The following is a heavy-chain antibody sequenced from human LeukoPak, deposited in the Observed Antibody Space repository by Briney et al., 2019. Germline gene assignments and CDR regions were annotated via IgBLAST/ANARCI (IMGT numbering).Heavy chain of an antibody. J-gene: IGHJ5*02. CDR2: IYTGGST. D-gene: IGHD5-12*01. V-gene: IGHV3-66*01. CDR1: GFTVSSDY. Sequence: GGSLRLSCAASGFTVSSDYMSWVRQAPGKGLQWVSVIYTGGSTYFADSVKGRFTISRDNSKNTLYLQMNSLRAEDTAVYYCARVFYSGYSRWFDPWGQGTLVTVSS. CDR3: ARVFYSGYSRWFDP.